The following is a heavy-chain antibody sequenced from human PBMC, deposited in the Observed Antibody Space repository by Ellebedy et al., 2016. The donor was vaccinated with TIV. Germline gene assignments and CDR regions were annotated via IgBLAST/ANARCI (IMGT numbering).Heavy chain of an antibody. CDR2: ISSSGNYR. CDR3: AREKSGHKWNGGFDS. CDR1: GFTFSDYS. V-gene: IGHV3-21*01. Sequence: GESLKISCAASGFTFSDYSMNWVRQAPGKGLEWVSSISSSGNYRYHGDSVKGRFTISRDNAKNSLYLQMNSLRAEDTAVYYCAREKSGHKWNGGFDSWGQGTLVTVSS. D-gene: IGHD1-1*01. J-gene: IGHJ4*02.